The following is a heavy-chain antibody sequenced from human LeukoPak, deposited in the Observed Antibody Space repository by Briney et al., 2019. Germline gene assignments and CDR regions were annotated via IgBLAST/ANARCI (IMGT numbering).Heavy chain of an antibody. Sequence: SETLSLTCSVYGGSLSSYYWSWIRQPAGKGLEWIGRIYTSGSNNYNPSLKSRVTMSVDTSKNQFSLKLSSVTAADTAVYYCAGGLTTFDIWGQGTMVTVSS. CDR2: IYTSGSN. V-gene: IGHV4-4*07. CDR1: GGSLSSYY. J-gene: IGHJ3*02. CDR3: AGGLTTFDI. D-gene: IGHD3/OR15-3a*01.